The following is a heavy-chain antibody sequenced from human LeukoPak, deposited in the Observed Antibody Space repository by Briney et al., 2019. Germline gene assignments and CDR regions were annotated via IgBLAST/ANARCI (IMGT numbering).Heavy chain of an antibody. CDR2: ISDSGGNT. J-gene: IGHJ4*02. CDR3: ARDTAAAPYCFDY. D-gene: IGHD6-13*01. CDR1: GFTFSSYG. V-gene: IGHV3-23*01. Sequence: GGSLRLSCAASGFTFSSYGMSWVRQAPGKGLEWVSAISDSGGNTYYADSVKGRFTISRDNSKNTLYLQMNSLRAEDTAVYYCARDTAAAPYCFDYWGQGTLVTVSS.